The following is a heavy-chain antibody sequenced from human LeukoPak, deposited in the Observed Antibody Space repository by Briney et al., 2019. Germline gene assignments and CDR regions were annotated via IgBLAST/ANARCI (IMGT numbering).Heavy chain of an antibody. CDR2: INPNSGGT. V-gene: IGHV1-2*02. J-gene: IGHJ4*02. Sequence: ASVKVSCKASGYTFTGYYIHWVRQAPGQGLEWMGWINPNSGGTNYAQKFQGRVTLTRDTSNSTAYMELSRLRSDDTAVYYCARDRNQGYFDYWGQGTLVTVSS. CDR1: GYTFTGYY. D-gene: IGHD1-14*01. CDR3: ARDRNQGYFDY.